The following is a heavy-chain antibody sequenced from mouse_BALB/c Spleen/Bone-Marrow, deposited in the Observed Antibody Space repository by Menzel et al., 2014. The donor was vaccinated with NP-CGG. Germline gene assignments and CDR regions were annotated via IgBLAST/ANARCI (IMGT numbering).Heavy chain of an antibody. Sequence: EVMLVESGPDLVKPSQSLSLTCTVTGYSITSGYSWHWIRQFPGNNLEWMGYIHYSGSTGYNPSLKSRISITRDTSKNQLFLQLNSVTTEDTATYYCARRGDRLYAMDYWGQGTSVTVSS. CDR1: GYSITSGYS. CDR2: IHYSGST. CDR3: ARRGDRLYAMDY. V-gene: IGHV3-1*02. J-gene: IGHJ4*01. D-gene: IGHD3-3*01.